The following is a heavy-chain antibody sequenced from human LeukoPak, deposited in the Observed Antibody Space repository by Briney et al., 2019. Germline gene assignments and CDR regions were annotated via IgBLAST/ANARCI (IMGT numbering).Heavy chain of an antibody. Sequence: SGTLSLTCTVSGVSISSSSYWWGWIRQPPGKGLEWIGSIFYSGSTYYNPSLKSRVTISVDTSKNQFSLKLSSVTAADTAVYYCARRPPAGGTDWFDPWGQGTLVTVSS. D-gene: IGHD2-8*02. J-gene: IGHJ5*02. CDR2: IFYSGST. CDR3: ARRPPAGGTDWFDP. CDR1: GVSISSSSYW. V-gene: IGHV4-39*01.